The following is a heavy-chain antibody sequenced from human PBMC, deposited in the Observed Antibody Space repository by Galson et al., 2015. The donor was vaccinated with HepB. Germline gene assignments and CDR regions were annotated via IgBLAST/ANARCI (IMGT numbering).Heavy chain of an antibody. V-gene: IGHV1-69*04. CDR2: IIPILGIA. D-gene: IGHD6-13*01. CDR3: ARDIAAAGAEYYFDY. CDR1: GGTFSSYT. J-gene: IGHJ4*02. Sequence: SVKVSCKASGGTFSSYTISWVRQAPGQGLEWMGRIIPILGIANYAQKFQGRVTITADKSTSTAYMELSSLRSEDTAVYYCARDIAAAGAEYYFDYWGQGTLVTVSS.